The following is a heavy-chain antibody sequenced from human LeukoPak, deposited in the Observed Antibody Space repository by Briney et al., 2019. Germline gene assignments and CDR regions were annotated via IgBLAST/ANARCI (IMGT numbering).Heavy chain of an antibody. J-gene: IGHJ5*02. V-gene: IGHV1-69*04. CDR2: IIPILGIA. CDR3: ARDPQATYNWFDP. CDR1: GGTFSSYA. D-gene: IGHD5-12*01. Sequence: ASVKVSCKASGGTFSSYAISWVRQAPGQGLEWMGRIIPILGIANYAQKFQGRVTNTADKSTSTAYMELSSLRSEDTAVYYCARDPQATYNWFDPWGQGTLVTVSS.